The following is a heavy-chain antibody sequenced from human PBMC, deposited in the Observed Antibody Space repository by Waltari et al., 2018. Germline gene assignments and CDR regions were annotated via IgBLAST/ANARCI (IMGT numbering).Heavy chain of an antibody. D-gene: IGHD1-26*01. J-gene: IGHJ4*02. Sequence: EVQLVESGGGLVQPGGSLRLSCAASGFTFSSYRMNWVRPAPGTGLVWVSYISSSSSTINYVDSVKGRLTISRDNEEIAGYLQIIRVRTEHRAVYYCARNSGSWGCFDDRDRGPLGSISS. V-gene: IGHV3-48*01. CDR1: GFTFSSYR. CDR3: ARNSGSWGCFDD. CDR2: ISSSSSTI.